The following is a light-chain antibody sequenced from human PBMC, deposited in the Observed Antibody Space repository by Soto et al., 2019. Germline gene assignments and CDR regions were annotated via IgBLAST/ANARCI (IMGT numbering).Light chain of an antibody. J-gene: IGKJ4*01. Sequence: DIPMTQSPSTLSASVGDRVTITCRASQSISNWLAWYQQKPGKAPNLLIYKASNLESGVPSRFSGSGSGTEFTLTISSLQPDDFATYYCQQYNSVSLLTFGGGTKVEIK. CDR2: KAS. V-gene: IGKV1-5*03. CDR1: QSISNW. CDR3: QQYNSVSLLT.